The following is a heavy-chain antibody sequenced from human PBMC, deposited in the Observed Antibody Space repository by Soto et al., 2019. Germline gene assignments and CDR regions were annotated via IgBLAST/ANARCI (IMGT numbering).Heavy chain of an antibody. CDR3: TIPGLKMVRGVIINPYYFDY. CDR2: IKSKTDGGTT. D-gene: IGHD3-10*01. J-gene: IGHJ4*02. CDR1: GFTFSNAW. V-gene: IGHV3-15*07. Sequence: GGSLRLSCAASGFTFSNAWMNWVRQAPGKGLEWVGRIKSKTDGGTTDYAAPVKGRFTISRDDSKNTLYLQMNSLKTEDTAVYYCTIPGLKMVRGVIINPYYFDYWGQGTLVTVSS.